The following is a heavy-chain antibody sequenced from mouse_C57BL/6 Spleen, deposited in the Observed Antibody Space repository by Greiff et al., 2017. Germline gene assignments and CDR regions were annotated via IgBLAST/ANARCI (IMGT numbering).Heavy chain of an antibody. J-gene: IGHJ4*01. Sequence: QVQLQQSGAELARPGASVKLSCKASGYTFTSYGISWVKQRTGQGLEWIGEIYPRSGNTYYNEKFKGKDTLTADKSSSTAYMELRSLTSEDSAVYVCARLWGYGYAMDYWGQGTSVTVSS. V-gene: IGHV1-81*01. CDR2: IYPRSGNT. CDR1: GYTFTSYG. CDR3: ARLWGYGYAMDY. D-gene: IGHD1-1*02.